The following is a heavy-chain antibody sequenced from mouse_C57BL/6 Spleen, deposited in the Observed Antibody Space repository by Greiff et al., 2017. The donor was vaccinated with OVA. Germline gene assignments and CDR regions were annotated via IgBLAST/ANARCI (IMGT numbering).Heavy chain of an antibody. V-gene: IGHV1-69*01. J-gene: IGHJ4*01. Sequence: QVQLQQPGAELVMPGASVKLSCKASGYTFTSYWMHWVKQRPGQGLEWIGEIDPSDSYTNYNQKFKGKSTLTVDKSSSTAYMQLSSLTSEDSAVYYCARKGYDYLYAMDYWGQGTSVTVSS. CDR3: ARKGYDYLYAMDY. CDR2: IDPSDSYT. D-gene: IGHD2-4*01. CDR1: GYTFTSYW.